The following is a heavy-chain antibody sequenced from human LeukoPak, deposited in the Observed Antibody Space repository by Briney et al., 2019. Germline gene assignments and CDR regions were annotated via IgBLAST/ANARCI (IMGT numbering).Heavy chain of an antibody. Sequence: GGSLRLSCAASGFTFSTYAMHWVRQAPGKGLEWVAVISYDGNNKYYTDSVKGRFTISRDNSKNTLYLQMNSLRAEDTAVYYCARDFDQGGAAYYFNYWGQGTLVTVSS. D-gene: IGHD3-9*01. CDR3: ARDFDQGGAAYYFNY. J-gene: IGHJ4*02. CDR1: GFTFSTYA. V-gene: IGHV3-30-3*01. CDR2: ISYDGNNK.